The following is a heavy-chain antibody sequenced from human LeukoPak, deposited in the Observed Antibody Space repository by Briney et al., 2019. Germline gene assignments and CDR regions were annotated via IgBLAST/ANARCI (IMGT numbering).Heavy chain of an antibody. CDR2: IIPIFGTA. J-gene: IGHJ4*02. CDR3: ASGGIAVAKTFDY. V-gene: IGHV1-69*01. Sequence: GASVKVSCKASGGTFSSYAISWVRQAPGQGLEWMGGIIPIFGTANYAQKFQGRVTITADESTSTAYTELSSLRSEDTAVYYCASGGIAVAKTFDYWGQGTLVTVSS. CDR1: GGTFSSYA. D-gene: IGHD6-19*01.